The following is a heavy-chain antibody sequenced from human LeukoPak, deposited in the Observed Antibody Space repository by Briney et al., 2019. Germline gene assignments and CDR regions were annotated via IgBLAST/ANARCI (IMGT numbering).Heavy chain of an antibody. V-gene: IGHV4-34*01. CDR1: GGSFSGYY. D-gene: IGHD3-10*01. CDR2: INHSGST. J-gene: IGHJ4*02. Sequence: SETLSLTCAVYGGSFSGYYWSWIRQPPGKGLEWTGEINHSGSTNYNPSLKSRVTISVDTSKNQFSLKLSSVTAADTAVYYCARGPSFHYYGSGSYGYWGQGTLVTVSS. CDR3: ARGPSFHYYGSGSYGY.